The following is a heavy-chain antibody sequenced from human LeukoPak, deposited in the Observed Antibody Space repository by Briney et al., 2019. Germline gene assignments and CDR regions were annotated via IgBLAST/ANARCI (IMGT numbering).Heavy chain of an antibody. CDR1: GLTFSSYD. CDR2: ISNDGTNK. CDR3: VLGHYGGLFDN. Sequence: GGSLRLSCAASGLTFSSYDMHWARHAPGEGLECVAVISNDGTNKDYADSVKGRFTISRDNSKNTLYVQMNSLRAEDTAVYYCVLGHYGGLFDNWGQGTLVTVSS. J-gene: IGHJ4*02. D-gene: IGHD4-23*01. V-gene: IGHV3-30-3*01.